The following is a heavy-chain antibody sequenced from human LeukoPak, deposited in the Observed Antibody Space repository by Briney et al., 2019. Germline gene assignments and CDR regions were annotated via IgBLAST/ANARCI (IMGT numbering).Heavy chain of an antibody. CDR2: IRYDGSNK. V-gene: IGHV3-30*02. J-gene: IGHJ6*03. CDR1: GFTFSTYA. Sequence: GGSLRLSCAASGFTFSTYAMTWVRQAPGKGLEWVAFIRYDGSNKYYADSVKGRFTISRDNSKNTLYLQMNSLRAEDTAVYYCAKDRDILTGSYYMDVWGKGTTVTISS. D-gene: IGHD3-9*01. CDR3: AKDRDILTGSYYMDV.